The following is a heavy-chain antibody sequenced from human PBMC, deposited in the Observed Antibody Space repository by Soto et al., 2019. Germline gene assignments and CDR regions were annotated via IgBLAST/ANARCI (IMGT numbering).Heavy chain of an antibody. Sequence: QLQLQESGPGLVKPSETLSLTCTVSGGSISSGTYYWGWIRQPPGKGLEWIGSMYYSGSTSYNPSLKSRVIMSVDTSKNQLSLRLSSVTAADTAVYYCARLHCNSPNCVPLDPWGQGTLVTVSS. J-gene: IGHJ5*02. CDR1: GGSISSGTYY. CDR3: ARLHCNSPNCVPLDP. V-gene: IGHV4-39*01. CDR2: MYYSGST. D-gene: IGHD2-2*01.